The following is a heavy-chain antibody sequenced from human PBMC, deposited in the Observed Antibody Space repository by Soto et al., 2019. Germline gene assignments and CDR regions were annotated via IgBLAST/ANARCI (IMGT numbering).Heavy chain of an antibody. CDR2: ISSSSSTI. CDR1: GFTFSSYS. J-gene: IGHJ1*01. CDR3: ARESDYDLTAEYFQQ. Sequence: GGSLRLSCAASGFTFSSYSMNWVRQAPGKGLEWVSYISSSSSTIYYADSVKGRFTISRDNAKNSLYLQMNSLRAEDTAVYYCARESDYDLTAEYFQQWGQGTLGTFSS. D-gene: IGHD4-17*01. V-gene: IGHV3-48*01.